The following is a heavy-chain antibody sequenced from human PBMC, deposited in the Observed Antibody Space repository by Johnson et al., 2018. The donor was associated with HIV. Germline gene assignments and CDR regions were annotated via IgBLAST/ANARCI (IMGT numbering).Heavy chain of an antibody. CDR3: AKRLGYDNRGDQFDF. V-gene: IGHV3-23*04. D-gene: IGHD3-22*01. CDR1: GFTFSSHS. Sequence: EVHLVESGGGFVQWGGSLRLSCAASGFTFSSHSMSWVRQAPGKGLEWVSGISGGGGTAYYADSVTGRLTISRDNSKNTLYLEMNNLRAEDTAVYYCAKRLGYDNRGDQFDFWGQGTMVTVSS. CDR2: ISGGGGTA. J-gene: IGHJ3*01.